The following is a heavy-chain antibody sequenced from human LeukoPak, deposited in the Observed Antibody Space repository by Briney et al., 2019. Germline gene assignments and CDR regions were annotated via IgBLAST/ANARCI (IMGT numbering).Heavy chain of an antibody. J-gene: IGHJ4*02. V-gene: IGHV3-23*01. D-gene: IGHD3-9*01. CDR2: ISGSGGST. Sequence: GGSLRLSCAASGFTFSGYAMSWVRQAPGKGLEWVSAISGSGGSTYYADSVKGRFTISRDNSKNTLYLQMNSLRAEDTAVYYCAKDPVRSYYDILTGYYDYWGQGTLVTVSS. CDR3: AKDPVRSYYDILTGYYDY. CDR1: GFTFSGYA.